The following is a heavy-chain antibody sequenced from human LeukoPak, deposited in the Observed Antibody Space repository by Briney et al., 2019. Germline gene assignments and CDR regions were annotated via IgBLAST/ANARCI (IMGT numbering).Heavy chain of an antibody. Sequence: GGSLRLSCAASGFTFRSYWMTWLRQAPGRELELVAHINPDGSEESYADSVKGRFTISRDNAKNSLHLQMNNLRVEDTAVYYCARDPYIKAFDIWGQGTMVTVSS. V-gene: IGHV3-7*01. CDR1: GFTFRSYW. J-gene: IGHJ3*02. CDR3: ARDPYIKAFDI. D-gene: IGHD1-14*01. CDR2: INPDGSEE.